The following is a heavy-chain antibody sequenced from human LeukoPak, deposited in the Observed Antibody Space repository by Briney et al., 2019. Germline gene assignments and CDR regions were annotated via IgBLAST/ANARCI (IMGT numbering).Heavy chain of an antibody. CDR2: ISPNGVYT. D-gene: IGHD2-2*01. Sequence: TGGSLRLSCAASGFTFSNCAMHWVRQAPGKGLEYVSAISPNGVYTYYANSVKGRFTISRDNSKNTLYLQMGSLRAEDMAVYYCARRGCSSTSCYAVPDVWGKGTTVTVSS. CDR1: GFTFSNCA. J-gene: IGHJ6*04. CDR3: ARRGCSSTSCYAVPDV. V-gene: IGHV3-64*01.